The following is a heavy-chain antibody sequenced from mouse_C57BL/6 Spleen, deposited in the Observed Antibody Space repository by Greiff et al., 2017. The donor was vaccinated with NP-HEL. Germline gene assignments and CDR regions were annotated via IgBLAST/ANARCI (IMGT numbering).Heavy chain of an antibody. Sequence: QVQLKESGAELARPGASVKLSCKASGYTFTSYGISWVKQRTGQGLEWIGEIYPRSGNTYYNEKFKGKATLTADKSSSTAYMELRSLTSEDSAVYFCAREEDDYDPYWGQGTLVTVSA. J-gene: IGHJ3*01. CDR2: IYPRSGNT. V-gene: IGHV1-81*01. D-gene: IGHD2-4*01. CDR1: GYTFTSYG. CDR3: AREEDDYDPY.